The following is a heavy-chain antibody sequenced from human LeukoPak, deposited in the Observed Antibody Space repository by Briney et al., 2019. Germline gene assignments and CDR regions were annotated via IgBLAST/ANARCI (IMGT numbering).Heavy chain of an antibody. D-gene: IGHD3-9*01. J-gene: IGHJ6*03. Sequence: PGGSLRLSCAASGFTFSNYAMTWVRQAPGKGLEWVSAISSSGTVTYYGDSVKGRFTISRDTSKNTLYLQMNSLRAEDTAVYYCAKYAYGYDILTGYYTAYYYYMDVWGKGTTVTVSS. V-gene: IGHV3-23*01. CDR1: GFTFSNYA. CDR3: AKYAYGYDILTGYYTAYYYYMDV. CDR2: ISSSGTVT.